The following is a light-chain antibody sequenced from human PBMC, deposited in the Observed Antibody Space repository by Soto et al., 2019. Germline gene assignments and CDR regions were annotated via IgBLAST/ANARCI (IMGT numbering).Light chain of an antibody. J-gene: IGKJ2*01. V-gene: IGKV2-30*01. CDR2: KVS. CDR3: MQATHWPYT. CDR1: QSLVFGDGNTY. Sequence: DAVLTQSPLSLPVTLGQPASISCRSSQSLVFGDGNTYLNWFQQRPGQSPRRLIYKVSNRDSGVPDRLSGSASGTDFTLKISRVEAEDVGLYYCMQATHWPYTFGQGTKLEIK.